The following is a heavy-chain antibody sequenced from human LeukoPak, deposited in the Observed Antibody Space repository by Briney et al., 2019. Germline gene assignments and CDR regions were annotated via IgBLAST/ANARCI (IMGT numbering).Heavy chain of an antibody. Sequence: TSETLSLTCSVSGGSISSNYWSWIRQPAGKGLEWIGHIYTSGSSSYNPSLESRVTMSVDTSRNQFSLKMSSVTAADTAVYYCARDGGGVVSYFDKWGQGTLVTVSS. CDR2: IYTSGSS. J-gene: IGHJ4*02. D-gene: IGHD3-3*01. V-gene: IGHV4-4*07. CDR1: GGSISSNY. CDR3: ARDGGGVVSYFDK.